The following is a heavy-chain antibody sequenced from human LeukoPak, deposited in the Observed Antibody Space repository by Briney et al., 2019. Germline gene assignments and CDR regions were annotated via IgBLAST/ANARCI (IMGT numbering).Heavy chain of an antibody. Sequence: GGSLRLSCAASGFTFSSYEMNWVRQAPGKGLEWVSYISSSGSTMYYADSVKGRFTISRDNAKNSLYLQMNSLRAEDTAVYYCARDGVNFWSGYRSYFDYWGQGTLVTVSS. D-gene: IGHD3-3*01. CDR1: GFTFSSYE. V-gene: IGHV3-48*03. J-gene: IGHJ4*02. CDR2: ISSSGSTM. CDR3: ARDGVNFWSGYRSYFDY.